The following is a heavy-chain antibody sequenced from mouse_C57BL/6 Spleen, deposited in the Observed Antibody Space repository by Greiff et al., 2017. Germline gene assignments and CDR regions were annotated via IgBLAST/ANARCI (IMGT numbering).Heavy chain of an antibody. V-gene: IGHV1-22*01. CDR3: ARSVLSTVGDY. D-gene: IGHD1-1*01. CDR2: INPNNGGT. Sequence: VQLKESGPELVKPGASVKMSCKASGYTFTDYNMHWVKQSHGKSLEWIGYINPNNGGTSYNQKFKGKATLTVNKSSSTAYMELRSLTSEDSAVYYCARSVLSTVGDYWGKGTTLTVSS. CDR1: GYTFTDYN. J-gene: IGHJ2*01.